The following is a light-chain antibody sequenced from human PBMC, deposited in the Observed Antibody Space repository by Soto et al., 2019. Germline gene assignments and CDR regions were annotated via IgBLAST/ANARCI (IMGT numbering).Light chain of an antibody. Sequence: QAVVTQPPSVSGAPGQRVTISCTGSSSNIGTGYDVHWYQQLPRTAPKLLIYDNNNRPSGVPDRFSGSKSGTSASLAITGLQAEDEADYYCQSYDSSLSSVVFGGGTKLTVL. CDR2: DNN. CDR1: SSNIGTGYD. V-gene: IGLV1-40*01. J-gene: IGLJ2*01. CDR3: QSYDSSLSSVV.